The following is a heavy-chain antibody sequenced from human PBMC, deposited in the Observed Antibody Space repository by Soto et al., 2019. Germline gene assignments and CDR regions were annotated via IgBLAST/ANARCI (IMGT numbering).Heavy chain of an antibody. CDR3: ARTLYSYGPRFDY. J-gene: IGHJ4*02. CDR2: MYYSGST. Sequence: PSETLSLTCTVSGGSISSYYWSWIRQPPGKGLEWIGYMYYSGSTNYNPSLKSRVTISVDTSKNQFSLKLSSVTAADTAVYYCARTLYSYGPRFDYWGQGTLVTVSS. V-gene: IGHV4-59*01. D-gene: IGHD5-18*01. CDR1: GGSISSYY.